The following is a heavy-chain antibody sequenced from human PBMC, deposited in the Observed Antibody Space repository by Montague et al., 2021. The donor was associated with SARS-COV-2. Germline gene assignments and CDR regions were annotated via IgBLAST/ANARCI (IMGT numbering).Heavy chain of an antibody. Sequence: CAISGDSVSDNPAAWNWIRQSPSRGLEWLGRTYYRSKWYNDYAISVKSRITINPDTSKNQFSLQLDSVTPEDTAVYYCARDPGNKVGSTRYFSMDVWGQGTPVTVSS. CDR2: TYYRSKWYN. CDR3: ARDPGNKVGSTRYFSMDV. V-gene: IGHV6-1*01. CDR1: GDSVSDNPAA. D-gene: IGHD1-26*01. J-gene: IGHJ6*02.